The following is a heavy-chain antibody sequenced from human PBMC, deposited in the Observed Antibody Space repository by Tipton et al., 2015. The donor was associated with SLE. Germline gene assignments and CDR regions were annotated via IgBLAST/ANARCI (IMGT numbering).Heavy chain of an antibody. Sequence: TLSLTCTVYGASFSAFSCSWIRQPPGKGLEWIGEINHSGSTNYNPSLKSRVTMSVDTSKNQFSLKLISVTAADTAVYYCAREFLNPVTTVHYYFDLWGPWHPGHCLL. J-gene: IGHJ2*01. CDR3: AREFLNPVTTVHYYFDL. CDR1: GASFSAFS. V-gene: IGHV4-34*10. D-gene: IGHD4-11*01. CDR2: INHSGST.